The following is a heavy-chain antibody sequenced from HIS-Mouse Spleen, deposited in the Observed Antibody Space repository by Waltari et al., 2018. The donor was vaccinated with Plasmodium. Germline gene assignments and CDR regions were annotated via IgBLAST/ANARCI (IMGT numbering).Heavy chain of an antibody. D-gene: IGHD1-7*01. Sequence: QLHLQESGPGLVKPSETLSLTCTVSVGSISSSSYYCGWIRQPPGKGLEWIGSIYYSGSTHYNPPLNSLVTNSVDTSKNQFALKLCSVTAADTAVYYCARDRITGTSYFDYWGQGTLVTVSS. CDR3: ARDRITGTSYFDY. CDR2: IYYSGST. CDR1: VGSISSSSYY. V-gene: IGHV4-39*07. J-gene: IGHJ4*02.